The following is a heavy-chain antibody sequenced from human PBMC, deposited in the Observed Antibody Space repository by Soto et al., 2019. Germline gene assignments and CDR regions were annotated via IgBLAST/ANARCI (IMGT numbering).Heavy chain of an antibody. V-gene: IGHV1-69*13. D-gene: IGHD6-13*01. CDR1: GGTFSRYA. CDR2: IIPIFGTA. Sequence: GASVKVSCKASGGTFSRYAISWVRQAPGQGLEWMGGIIPIFGTANYAQNFQGRVTITADESTSTAYMELSGLRSEDTAIYYCARAGYRSSGVYYYYYDMDVWGQGTTVTVSS. CDR3: ARAGYRSSGVYYYYYDMDV. J-gene: IGHJ6*02.